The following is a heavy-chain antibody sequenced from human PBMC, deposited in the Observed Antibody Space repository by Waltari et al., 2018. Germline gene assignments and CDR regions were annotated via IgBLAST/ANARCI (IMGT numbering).Heavy chain of an antibody. CDR2: INHGVKT. CDR3: VRSHCIGDSCFRYFDS. D-gene: IGHD2-15*01. Sequence: QVQLVQSGAEVKKPGASVKVSCKASVYTFTSYGISWVRQAPGKGLEWIGEINHGVKTDYNPSLKSRLFMSVDPSKNQFSLMLSSVTAADTAVYYCVRSHCIGDSCFRYFDSWGQGTLVTVSS. J-gene: IGHJ4*02. CDR1: VYTFTSYG. V-gene: IGHV4-34*01.